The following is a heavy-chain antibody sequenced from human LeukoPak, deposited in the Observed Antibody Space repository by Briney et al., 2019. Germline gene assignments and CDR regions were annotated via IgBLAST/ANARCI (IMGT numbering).Heavy chain of an antibody. D-gene: IGHD3-22*01. J-gene: IGHJ3*02. CDR3: ASLTTADAFDI. V-gene: IGHV4-59*01. CDR1: GDSISGYY. CDR2: IYDSGST. Sequence: PSESLSLTCTVSGDSISGYYWSWIRQPPGKGLEWIGYIYDSGSTNYNPSLKSRVTISVDTSKNQFSLKLSSVTAADTAVFYCASLTTADAFDIWGQGTMVTVSS.